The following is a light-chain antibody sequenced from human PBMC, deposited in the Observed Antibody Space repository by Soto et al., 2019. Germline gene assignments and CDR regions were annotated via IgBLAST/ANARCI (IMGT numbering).Light chain of an antibody. V-gene: IGKV1-39*01. CDR3: QQSYGIPPVT. CDR1: QSISTY. J-gene: IGKJ4*01. CDR2: TAS. Sequence: DIQMTQSPSSLSASVGDRVTITCRASQSISTYLNWYQQHPGKAPKLLIYTASNLQSGVPSRFSGSGSGTDFTLTISSLQPEDFAPYYCQQSYGIPPVTFGGGPKVEIK.